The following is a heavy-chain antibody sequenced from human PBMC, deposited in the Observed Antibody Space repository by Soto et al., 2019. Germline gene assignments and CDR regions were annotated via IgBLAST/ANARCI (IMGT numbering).Heavy chain of an antibody. V-gene: IGHV3-30-3*01. CDR2: ISYGGSNK. Sequence: PGGSLRLSCAASGFTFDDYTMHWVRQAPSKGLEWVAVISYGGSNKYYADSVKGRFTISRDSAENSLFLQMNSLSAEDSAVYYCARDYQWSFDYWGQGVLVTVSS. J-gene: IGHJ4*02. CDR1: GFTFDDYT. CDR3: ARDYQWSFDY. D-gene: IGHD2-8*01.